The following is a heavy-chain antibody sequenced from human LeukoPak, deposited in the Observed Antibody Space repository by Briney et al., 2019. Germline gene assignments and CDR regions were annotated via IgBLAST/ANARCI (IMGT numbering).Heavy chain of an antibody. CDR1: GFTITTNY. D-gene: IGHD3-10*01. V-gene: IGHV3-66*01. J-gene: IGHJ4*02. Sequence: PGGSLRLSCAASGFTITTNYMSWVRQAPGQGPEWLAVLYRRGETYYAGSVKGRFTISRDDSKNTLYLQMDSLRAEDTAVYYCARDYYYGDDRQPVRVDYWGQGTLVTVSS. CDR2: LYRRGET. CDR3: ARDYYYGDDRQPVRVDY.